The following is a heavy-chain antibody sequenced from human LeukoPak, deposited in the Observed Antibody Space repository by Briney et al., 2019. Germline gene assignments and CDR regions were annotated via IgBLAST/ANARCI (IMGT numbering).Heavy chain of an antibody. CDR2: ITSSSRYI. CDR3: ARHVVAVGFDY. D-gene: IGHD1-26*01. J-gene: IGHJ4*02. V-gene: IGHV3-21*01. CDR1: GFTFSTYT. Sequence: SGGSLRLSCAASGFTFSTYTMNWVRQAPGKGLEWVSSITSSSRYIYYADSVKDRFTISRDNTKNSLYLQMNSLRAEDTAVYYCARHVVAVGFDYWGQGTLVTVSS.